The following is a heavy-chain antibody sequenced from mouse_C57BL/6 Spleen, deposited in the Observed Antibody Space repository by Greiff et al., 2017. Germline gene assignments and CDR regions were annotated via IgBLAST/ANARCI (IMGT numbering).Heavy chain of an antibody. Sequence: VQLQQSGAELVKPGASVKLSCKASGYTFTEYTIHWVKQRSGQGLEWIGWFYPGSGSIKYNEKFKDKATLTAGKSSSTVYMEISRLTSEDSAVYFGARHEERIMITPSWFAYWGQGTLVTVSA. D-gene: IGHD2-4*01. CDR1: GYTFTEYT. CDR3: ARHEERIMITPSWFAY. J-gene: IGHJ3*01. V-gene: IGHV1-62-2*01. CDR2: FYPGSGSI.